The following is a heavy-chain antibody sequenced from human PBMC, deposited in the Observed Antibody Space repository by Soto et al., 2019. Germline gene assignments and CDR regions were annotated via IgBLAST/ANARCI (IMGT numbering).Heavy chain of an antibody. J-gene: IGHJ6*01. CDR3: AKAGKLYYNGLDV. CDR1: AFTFSSYD. V-gene: IGHV3-23*01. CDR2: ISALGGST. D-gene: IGHD3-10*01. Sequence: PGGSLRLSCAASAFTFSSYDMTWVRQAPGKGLDWVSGISALGGSTYYADSVKGRFTISRDNSKNTLYLQMNSLSAEDTAVYYWAKAGKLYYNGLDVWGQGTTVTVSS.